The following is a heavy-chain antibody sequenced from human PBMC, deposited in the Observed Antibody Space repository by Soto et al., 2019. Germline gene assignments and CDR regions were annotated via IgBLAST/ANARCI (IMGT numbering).Heavy chain of an antibody. CDR1: GGSISSSRSY. CDR2: IYYSGST. J-gene: IGHJ5*02. V-gene: IGHV4-39*01. CDR3: ARHFRRYCSSTSCYDWFDP. Sequence: SETLSLTCTVSGGSISSSRSYWGWIRQPPGKGLECIGSIYYSGSTYYSPSLKSRVTISVDTSKNQFSLKLSSVTAADTAVYYCARHFRRYCSSTSCYDWFDPWGQGTLVTVSS. D-gene: IGHD2-2*01.